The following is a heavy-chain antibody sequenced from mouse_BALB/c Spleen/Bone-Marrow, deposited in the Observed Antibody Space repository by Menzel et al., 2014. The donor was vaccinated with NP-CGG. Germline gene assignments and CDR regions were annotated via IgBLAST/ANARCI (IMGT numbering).Heavy chain of an antibody. J-gene: IGHJ4*01. D-gene: IGHD2-4*01. V-gene: IGHV1S41*01. CDR2: IAPGSGNT. Sequence: DLVKPGASVKLSCKASGYTFTSYWINWIKQRPGQGLEWIGRIAPGSGNTYYNEMFKGKATLTVDTSSSTAYVQLSSLSSEDSPVYFCARSPMITESYAMDYWGHGTSVTVSS. CDR1: GYTFTSYW. CDR3: ARSPMITESYAMDY.